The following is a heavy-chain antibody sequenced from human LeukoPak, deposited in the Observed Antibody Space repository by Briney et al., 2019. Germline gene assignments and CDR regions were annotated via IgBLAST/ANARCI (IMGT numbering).Heavy chain of an antibody. CDR1: GGSISSYY. J-gene: IGHJ4*02. Sequence: SETLSLTCTVSGGSISSYYWSWIRQPPGKGLEWIGYIYYSGSTNYNPSLKSRVTISVDTSKNQFSLKLSSVTAADTAVYYCARVVTAMVTYFDHWGQGTLVTVSS. CDR2: IYYSGST. V-gene: IGHV4-59*01. D-gene: IGHD5-18*01. CDR3: ARVVTAMVTYFDH.